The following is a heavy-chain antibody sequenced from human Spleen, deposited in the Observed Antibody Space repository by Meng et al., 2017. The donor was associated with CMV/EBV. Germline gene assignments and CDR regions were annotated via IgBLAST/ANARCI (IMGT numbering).Heavy chain of an antibody. D-gene: IGHD6-13*01. CDR3: GELEN. J-gene: IGHJ4*02. Sequence: GSSVKVSCQASGGTFSDYPLSWVRQAPGQGLEWMGGIIPIFGAADYAQKFQGRVTITTDKSTNTAYMELTSLTSEDTAVYYCGELENWGQGTLVTVSS. V-gene: IGHV1-69*05. CDR2: IIPIFGAA. CDR1: GGTFSDYP.